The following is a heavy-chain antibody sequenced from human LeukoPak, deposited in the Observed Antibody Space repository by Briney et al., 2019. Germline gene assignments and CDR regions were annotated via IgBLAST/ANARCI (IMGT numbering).Heavy chain of an antibody. CDR3: AREGNWSFGY. CDR1: GFTFISSW. V-gene: IGHV3-7*01. D-gene: IGHD1-20*01. J-gene: IGHJ4*02. CDR2: IRQDGSEK. Sequence: GGSLRLSCAASGFTFISSWMSWVRQAPGKGLEWVANIRQDGSEKNYEDSVKGRFTISRDNAKNSLFLQMNSLRAEDTAVYYCAREGNWSFGYWGQGTLVTVSS.